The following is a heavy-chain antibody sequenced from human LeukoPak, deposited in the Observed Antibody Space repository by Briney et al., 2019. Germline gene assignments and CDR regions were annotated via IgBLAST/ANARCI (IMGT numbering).Heavy chain of an antibody. CDR1: TFTFSNYA. CDR3: AKLSVKAGTVFDY. V-gene: IGHV3-23*01. Sequence: GGSLRLSCAASTFTFSNYAMNWVRQAPGKGLEWVSAISGSGGSTYYADSVKGRFTISRDNSKNTLYLQMNSLRAEDTAVYYCAKLSVKAGTVFDYWGQGTLVTVSS. CDR2: ISGSGGST. J-gene: IGHJ4*02. D-gene: IGHD6-19*01.